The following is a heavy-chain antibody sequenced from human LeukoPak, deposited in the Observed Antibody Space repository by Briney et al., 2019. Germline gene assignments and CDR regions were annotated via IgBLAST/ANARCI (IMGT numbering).Heavy chain of an antibody. V-gene: IGHV3-23*01. D-gene: IGHD2-15*01. CDR3: ARDRCSGGSCYPY. Sequence: GGSLRLSCAASGFTFSSYGMSWVRQAPGKGLEWVSAISGSGGSTYYADSVKGRFTISRDNAKNSLYLQMNSLRAEDTAVYYCARDRCSGGSCYPYWGQGTLVTVSS. CDR2: ISGSGGST. J-gene: IGHJ4*02. CDR1: GFTFSSYG.